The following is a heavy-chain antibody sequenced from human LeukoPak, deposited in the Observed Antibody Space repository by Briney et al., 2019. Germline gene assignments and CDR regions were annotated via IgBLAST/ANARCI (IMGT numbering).Heavy chain of an antibody. D-gene: IGHD4/OR15-4a*01. CDR1: GFTFSDYY. V-gene: IGHV3-11*01. J-gene: IGHJ6*02. CDR2: ISSSGSTI. Sequence: GGSLRLSCAASGFTFSDYYMSWIRQAPGKGLEWVSYISSSGSTIYYADSVKGRFTISRDNAKNSLYLQMNSLRAEDTAVYYCAREVPHYYYSMDVWGQGTTVTVSS. CDR3: AREVPHYYYSMDV.